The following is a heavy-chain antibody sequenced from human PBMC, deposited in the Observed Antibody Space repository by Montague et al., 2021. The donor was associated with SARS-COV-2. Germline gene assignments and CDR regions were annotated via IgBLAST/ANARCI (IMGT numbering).Heavy chain of an antibody. CDR1: GGSISSPDYY. Sequence: SETLSLTCTVSGGSISSPDYYWGWIRQSPGKGLEWIGSISYTGRTYYNPSLRSRVSFSMDTSKNHFSLSLSPVTAADTAVYFCARQLPSYCATNKCYHYSFDGWGQGALVTVSS. D-gene: IGHD2-8*01. CDR3: ARQLPSYCATNKCYHYSFDG. V-gene: IGHV4-39*01. CDR2: ISYTGRT. J-gene: IGHJ4*02.